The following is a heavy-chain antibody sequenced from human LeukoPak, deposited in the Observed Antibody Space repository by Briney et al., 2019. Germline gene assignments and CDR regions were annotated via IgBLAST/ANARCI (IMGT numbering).Heavy chain of an antibody. J-gene: IGHJ4*02. CDR2: ISGRDGST. CDR1: GFTFSSFA. CDR3: AKKIFQGWGFYFDY. Sequence: GGSLRLSCAASGFTFSSFAMSWVRQAPGKGLERVSGISGRDGSTYYADSVKGRFTISRDNSKNTLHLQMNSLRAEDTAIYYCAKKIFQGWGFYFDYWGQGTLVTVSS. V-gene: IGHV3-23*01. D-gene: IGHD2-21*01.